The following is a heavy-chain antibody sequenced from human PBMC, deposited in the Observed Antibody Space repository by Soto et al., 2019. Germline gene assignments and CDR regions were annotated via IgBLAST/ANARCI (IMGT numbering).Heavy chain of an antibody. D-gene: IGHD2-21*01. CDR3: GRVVEGATRHTDFDS. CDR1: GVSIHNSHSF. J-gene: IGHJ5*01. V-gene: IGHV4-39*01. Sequence: PSETLSLTCAVSGVSIHNSHSFWGWIRQPPGKGLGFIANVYYSGDAHYNPSFKSRVTISVDTATNQVSLRMSSVTAADTAVYFCGRVVEGATRHTDFDSWGQGTLVTVSS. CDR2: VYYSGDA.